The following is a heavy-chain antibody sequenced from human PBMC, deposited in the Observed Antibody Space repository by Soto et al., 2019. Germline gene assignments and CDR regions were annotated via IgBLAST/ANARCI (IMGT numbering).Heavy chain of an antibody. V-gene: IGHV4-34*01. Sequence: SVTLSLTCAVYGGSFSGYYWSWIRQPPGKGLEWIGEINHSGSTNYNPSLKSRVTISVDTSKNQFSLKLSSVTAADTAVYYCAREKPYSSSWYHDYWGQGTLVTVS. CDR3: AREKPYSSSWYHDY. J-gene: IGHJ4*02. D-gene: IGHD6-13*01. CDR1: GGSFSGYY. CDR2: INHSGST.